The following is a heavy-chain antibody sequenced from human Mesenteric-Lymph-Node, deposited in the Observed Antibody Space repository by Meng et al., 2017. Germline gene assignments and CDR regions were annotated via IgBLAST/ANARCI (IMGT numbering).Heavy chain of an antibody. J-gene: IGHJ3*02. CDR3: TRERWGGYCSGGSCYKNAFDI. V-gene: IGHV3-49*04. Sequence: GGSLRLSCTASGFTFGDYAMSWVRQAPGKGLEWVGFIRSKAYGGTTEYAASVKGRITISKDDSKSIAYLQMNSLKSEDTAVYYCTRERWGGYCSGGSCYKNAFDIWGQGTMVTVSS. CDR1: GFTFGDYA. D-gene: IGHD2-15*01. CDR2: IRSKAYGGTT.